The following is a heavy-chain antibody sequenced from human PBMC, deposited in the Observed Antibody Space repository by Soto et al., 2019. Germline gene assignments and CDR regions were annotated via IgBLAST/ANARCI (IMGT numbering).Heavy chain of an antibody. CDR3: ARGYSGYDRRTAEARHFDY. CDR1: GYTFTSYG. V-gene: IGHV1-18*01. CDR2: ISAYNGNT. J-gene: IGHJ4*02. D-gene: IGHD5-12*01. Sequence: ASVKVSCKASGYTFTSYGISWVRQAPGQGIEWMGWISAYNGNTNYAQKLQGRVTMTTDTSTSTAYMELRSLRSDDTAVYYCARGYSGYDRRTAEARHFDYWGQGTLVTVSS.